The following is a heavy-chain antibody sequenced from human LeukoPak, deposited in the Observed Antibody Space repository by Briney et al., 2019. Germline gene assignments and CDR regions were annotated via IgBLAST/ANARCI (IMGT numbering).Heavy chain of an antibody. CDR2: ISYDGSNK. V-gene: IGHV3-30-3*01. CDR3: ARVRGPQVLLWFLELLV. Sequence: GGSLRLSCAASGLPFCRYAMHWVREAPGKGVEWVAVISYDGSNKYYADYVKGRFTISRDNYKNTLYLQMNSLRVEDTAVYDCARVRGPQVLLWFLELLVWGEGTLVTVSS. J-gene: IGHJ4*02. D-gene: IGHD3-10*01. CDR1: GLPFCRYA.